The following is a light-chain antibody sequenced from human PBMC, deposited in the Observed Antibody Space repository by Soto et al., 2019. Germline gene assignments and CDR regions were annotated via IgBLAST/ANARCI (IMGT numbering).Light chain of an antibody. CDR2: HIT. CDR1: SGDIVSYNR. Sequence: QSALTQPASVSGSPGQSITIFCTGTSGDIVSYNRDSWYQQQPAKAPTNIIYHITDRPSGVSNRFSAAKSGNTASLPTSGLQAEDEAEYYCSAYTNINTSACVFGTGTKVTVL. V-gene: IGLV2-14*03. J-gene: IGLJ1*01. CDR3: SAYTNINTSACV.